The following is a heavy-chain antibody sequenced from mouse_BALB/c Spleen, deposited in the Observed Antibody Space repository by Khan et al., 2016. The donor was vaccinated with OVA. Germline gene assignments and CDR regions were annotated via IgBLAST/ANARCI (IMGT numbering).Heavy chain of an antibody. D-gene: IGHD1-1*01. CDR3: TRLAYYYDSEGFAY. CDR2: VSTGGHYT. J-gene: IGHJ3*01. CDR1: GFTFSTYG. V-gene: IGHV5-6*01. Sequence: EVELVESGGDIVKPGGSLKLSCAASGFTFSTYGMSWVRQTPDKRLEWVATVSTGGHYTYYSDTVKGRFTIPRDNAKNTLYLQMNSLRSEDTAMFYCTRLAYYYDSEGFAYWGQGTLVTVSA.